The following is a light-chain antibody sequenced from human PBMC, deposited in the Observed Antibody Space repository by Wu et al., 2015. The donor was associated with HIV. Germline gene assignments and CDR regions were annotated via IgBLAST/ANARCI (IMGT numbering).Light chain of an antibody. CDR2: GVS. V-gene: IGKV3-20*01. CDR3: HQYGSSPQT. Sequence: ERATLSCRATQDVSSTYLGWYQQKPGQAPRLLIYGVSSRATGIPDRFSGSGSGTDFTLTISRLEPEDFAVYYCHQYGSSPQTFGQGTKVEIK. CDR1: QDVSSTY. J-gene: IGKJ1*01.